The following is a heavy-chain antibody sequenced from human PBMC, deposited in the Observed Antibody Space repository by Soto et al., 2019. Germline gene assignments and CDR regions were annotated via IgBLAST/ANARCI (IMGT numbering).Heavy chain of an antibody. J-gene: IGHJ6*02. Sequence: QVQLVESGGGVVQPGRSLRLSCAASGFTFSSYGMHWVRQAPGKGLEWVAVISYDGSNKYYADSVKGRFTISRDNSKNTLYLQMNSLRAEDTAVYYCAKDALRFLEWSIFGMDVWGQGTTVTVSS. CDR2: ISYDGSNK. D-gene: IGHD3-3*01. CDR3: AKDALRFLEWSIFGMDV. V-gene: IGHV3-30*18. CDR1: GFTFSSYG.